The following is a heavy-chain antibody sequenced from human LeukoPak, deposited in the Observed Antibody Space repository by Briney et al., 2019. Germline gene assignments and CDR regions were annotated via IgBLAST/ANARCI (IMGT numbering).Heavy chain of an antibody. Sequence: GGSLRLSCAASGFTFTSFAMSWVRQAPGKGLEWVSTISRSGVATYYAHSVKGRFTISRDNSKNTVYLQMNSLRAEDTAVYYCAKHSHDGSAPYYEVQLDYWGQGTLVTVSS. CDR1: GFTFTSFA. CDR2: ISRSGVAT. D-gene: IGHD3-22*01. V-gene: IGHV3-23*01. J-gene: IGHJ4*02. CDR3: AKHSHDGSAPYYEVQLDY.